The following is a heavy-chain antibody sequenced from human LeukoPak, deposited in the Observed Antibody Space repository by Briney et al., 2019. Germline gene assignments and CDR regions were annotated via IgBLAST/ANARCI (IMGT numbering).Heavy chain of an antibody. CDR2: FDPEDGET. D-gene: IGHD5-18*01. V-gene: IGHV1-24*01. Sequence: ASVKVSCKVSGYTLTELSMHWVRQAPGKGLEWMGGFDPEDGETIYAQKFQGRATMTEDTSTDTAYMELSSLRSEDTAVYYCATARGYSYQYYYYYMDVWGKGTTVTVSS. CDR3: ATARGYSYQYYYYYMDV. CDR1: GYTLTELS. J-gene: IGHJ6*03.